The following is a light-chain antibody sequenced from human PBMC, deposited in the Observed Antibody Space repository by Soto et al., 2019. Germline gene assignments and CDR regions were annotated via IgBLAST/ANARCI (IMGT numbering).Light chain of an antibody. Sequence: DIQMTQSPSALSASVRDRVTITGRASQSIARYLNWYQQKPGKAPKLLIYGASSLQSGVPSRFSGSGSATDFTLTITSLQPEDFAIYYCQQRYSSPFTFGGGTKVEIK. J-gene: IGKJ4*01. V-gene: IGKV1-39*01. CDR2: GAS. CDR3: QQRYSSPFT. CDR1: QSIARY.